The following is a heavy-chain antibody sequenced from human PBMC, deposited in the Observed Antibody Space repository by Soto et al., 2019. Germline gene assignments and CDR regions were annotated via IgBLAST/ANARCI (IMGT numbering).Heavy chain of an antibody. CDR2: IYYSGST. CDR1: GGSISSGGYY. CDR3: AGDHRRRRIVDV. V-gene: IGHV4-31*03. D-gene: IGHD2-15*01. J-gene: IGHJ6*04. Sequence: SETLSLTCTVSGGSISSGGYYWSWIRQHPGKGLEWIGYIYYSGSTYYNPSLKSRVTISVDTSKNQFSLKLSSVTAADTAVYYCAGDHRRRRIVDVWGKRTTVTVSS.